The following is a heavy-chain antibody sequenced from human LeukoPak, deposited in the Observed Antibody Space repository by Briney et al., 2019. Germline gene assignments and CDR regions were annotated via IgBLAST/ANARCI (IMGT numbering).Heavy chain of an antibody. J-gene: IGHJ4*02. V-gene: IGHV4-59*01. Sequence: PSETLSLTCTVSGGSISSYYWSWIRQPPGKGLEWNGYIYYSGSTNYNPSLKSRVTISVDTSKNQFSLKLSSVTAADTAVYYCARLVRGFTYGFDTGFDYWGQGTLVTVSS. CDR2: IYYSGST. CDR3: ARLVRGFTYGFDTGFDY. D-gene: IGHD5-18*01. CDR1: GGSISSYY.